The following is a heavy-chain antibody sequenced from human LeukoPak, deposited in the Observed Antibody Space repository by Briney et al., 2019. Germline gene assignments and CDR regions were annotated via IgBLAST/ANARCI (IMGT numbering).Heavy chain of an antibody. V-gene: IGHV3-7*01. CDR1: GFTFSNYA. J-gene: IGHJ4*02. CDR3: ARVIWNELWEYYFDY. Sequence: GGSLRLSCAASGFTFSNYAMTWVRQAPGKGLEWVANIKQDGSEKYYVDSVKGRFTISRDNAKNSLYLQMNSLRAEDTAVYYCARVIWNELWEYYFDYWGQGTLVTVSS. CDR2: IKQDGSEK. D-gene: IGHD1-1*01.